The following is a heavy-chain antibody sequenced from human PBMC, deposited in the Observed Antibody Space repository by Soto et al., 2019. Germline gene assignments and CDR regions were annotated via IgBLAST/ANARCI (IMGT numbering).Heavy chain of an antibody. J-gene: IGHJ4*02. V-gene: IGHV3-23*01. D-gene: IGHD3-16*01. Sequence: GGSLRLSCAVSGFTFSNFAIAWVRQAPGKGLEWVSGISGSGSTTYYADSVKGRFTVSRDNSKNTLYLQMNSLRAGDTAIYFCAKSYLDYWGQGALVTVSS. CDR3: AKSYLDY. CDR2: ISGSGSTT. CDR1: GFTFSNFA.